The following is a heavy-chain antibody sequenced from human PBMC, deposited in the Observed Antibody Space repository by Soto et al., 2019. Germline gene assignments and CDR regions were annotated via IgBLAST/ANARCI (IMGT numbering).Heavy chain of an antibody. CDR3: ARAHYGDYGYGMDV. Sequence: SETLSLTCTLSGGSVSRFYWSWVRQSPGKGLEYIGYVSYSGTTRYNPSLKSRVTISVDRSNNQVSLRLSSVTAADTAVYYCARAHYGDYGYGMDVWGQGTTVTVSS. CDR1: GGSVSRFY. J-gene: IGHJ6*02. V-gene: IGHV4-59*02. CDR2: VSYSGTT. D-gene: IGHD4-17*01.